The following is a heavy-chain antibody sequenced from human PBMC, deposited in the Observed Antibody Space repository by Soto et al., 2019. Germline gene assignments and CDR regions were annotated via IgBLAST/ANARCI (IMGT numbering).Heavy chain of an antibody. V-gene: IGHV3-30*03. CDR3: ARLPRSGWDHYYYGMDV. CDR1: GFTFSTYG. CDR2: MSHDGSHK. Sequence: QVQLVESGGGVVKAGGSLGLSCTASGFTFSTYGMHWVRQAPGKGPEWVAVMSHDGSHKAFLDSVKGRFIISRDNSKNTQYLQMNSLRPDDTAVYYCARLPRSGWDHYYYGMDVWGKGTTVIVSS. J-gene: IGHJ6*04. D-gene: IGHD6-19*01.